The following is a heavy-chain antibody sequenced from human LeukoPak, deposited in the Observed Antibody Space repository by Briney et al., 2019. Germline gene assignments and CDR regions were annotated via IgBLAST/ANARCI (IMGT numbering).Heavy chain of an antibody. V-gene: IGHV3-48*04. CDR2: ISSSGGKT. CDR1: GLTFSSYS. J-gene: IGHJ4*02. Sequence: GGSLRLSCAVSGLTFSSYSMNWVRQAPGKGLEWVSYISSSGGKTYYADSVRGRFTISRDNAKNSLYLQMNTLRVEDTAMYFCTRGFDISDYWGQGTVVTVSS. D-gene: IGHD3-3*02. CDR3: TRGFDISDY.